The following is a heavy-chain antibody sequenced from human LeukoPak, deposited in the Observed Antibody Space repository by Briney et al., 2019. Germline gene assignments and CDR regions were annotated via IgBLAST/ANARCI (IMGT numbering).Heavy chain of an antibody. D-gene: IGHD2-15*01. CDR3: ARLACSGGSCYLDY. CDR1: GGSFSSYY. Sequence: SETLSLTCTVSGGSFSSYYWTWIRQPPGKGLEWIGEINHSGTTNYNPSLKSRVTISVDTSKNQLSLKVSSVTAADTAVYYCARLACSGGSCYLDYWGQGILVTVSS. CDR2: INHSGTT. J-gene: IGHJ4*02. V-gene: IGHV4-34*01.